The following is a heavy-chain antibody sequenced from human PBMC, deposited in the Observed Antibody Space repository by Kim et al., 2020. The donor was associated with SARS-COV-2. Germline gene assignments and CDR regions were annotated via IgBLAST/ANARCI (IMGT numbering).Heavy chain of an antibody. CDR2: GGT. J-gene: IGHJ5*02. Sequence: GGTLYPAPLKSRVTISMDTSKNQFYLRMTSVTAADTAVYYCARLGAEGSESWGQGTLVTVSS. CDR3: ARLGAEGSES. V-gene: IGHV4-39*01.